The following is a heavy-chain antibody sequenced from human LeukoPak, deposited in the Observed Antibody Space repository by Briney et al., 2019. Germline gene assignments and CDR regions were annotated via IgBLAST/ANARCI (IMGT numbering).Heavy chain of an antibody. J-gene: IGHJ4*02. Sequence: SETLSLTCTVSGGSISSSDYYWSWIRQHPGKGLEWIGYIYYSGSTYYNPSLKSRVTISVDTSKNQFSLKLSSVTAADTAVYYCARERKGGSCPIDYWGQGTLVTVSS. CDR3: ARERKGGSCPIDY. CDR1: GGSISSSDYY. CDR2: IYYSGST. V-gene: IGHV4-31*03. D-gene: IGHD2-15*01.